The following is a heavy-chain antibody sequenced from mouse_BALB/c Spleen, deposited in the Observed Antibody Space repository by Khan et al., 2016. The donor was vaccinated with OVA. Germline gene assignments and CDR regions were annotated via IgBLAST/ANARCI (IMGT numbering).Heavy chain of an antibody. Sequence: QIQLVQSGPELKKPGETVKISCKASGYIFTNYGMTWVKQAPGKGLKWMGWINTYTGEPTYADDFKGRFAFSLETSDNTAYLQSSNLIHDDTATYIYARTLYGTGYDYAMDYLGQGSSVTVSS. D-gene: IGHD1-1*01. J-gene: IGHJ4*01. CDR1: GYIFTNYG. CDR2: INTYTGEP. CDR3: ARTLYGTGYDYAMDY. V-gene: IGHV9-3-1*01.